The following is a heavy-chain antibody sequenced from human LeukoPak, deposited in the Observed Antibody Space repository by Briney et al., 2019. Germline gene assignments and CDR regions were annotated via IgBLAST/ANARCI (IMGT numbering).Heavy chain of an antibody. CDR1: RLTFDDYA. CDR2: ISRDGYST. D-gene: IGHD5-18*01. J-gene: IGHJ4*02. V-gene: IGHV3-43*02. Sequence: QPGASLRLSCAASRLTFDDYAMHWVRQDLGKGLKWVSLISRDGYSTYYADSVKGRFTIYRDNSKNSLYLQMNSLRTEDTALYYCAKGSVDTAMATDYWGQGTLVTVSS. CDR3: AKGSVDTAMATDY.